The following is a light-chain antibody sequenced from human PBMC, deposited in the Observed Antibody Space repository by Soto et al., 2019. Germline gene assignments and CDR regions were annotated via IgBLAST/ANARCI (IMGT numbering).Light chain of an antibody. CDR2: INSDGSH. CDR3: QSLGTGIQV. J-gene: IGLJ3*02. CDR1: SGHSTYA. V-gene: IGLV4-69*01. Sequence: QAVLTQSPSVSASLGASVKLTCTLSSGHSTYAIAWHQQQPEKGPRFLMKINSDGSHSKGDGFFDRFSGSSSGAERHLTISSLQAEDEAYYYCQSLGTGIQVFGGGTKVTVL.